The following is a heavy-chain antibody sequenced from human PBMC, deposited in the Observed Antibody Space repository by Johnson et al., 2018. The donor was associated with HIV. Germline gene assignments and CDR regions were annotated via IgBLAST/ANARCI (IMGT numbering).Heavy chain of an antibody. J-gene: IGHJ3*02. D-gene: IGHD6-13*01. CDR2: ISYDGSNK. Sequence: QMLLVESGGGVVQPGRSLRLSCAASGFTFSSYAMHWVRQAPGKGLEWVAVISYDGSNKYYADSMKGRFTISRDNSKNTLYLQMNSLRAEDTAVYYCASFAAAGDAFDIWGQGTMVTVSS. CDR3: ASFAAAGDAFDI. V-gene: IGHV3-30-3*01. CDR1: GFTFSSYA.